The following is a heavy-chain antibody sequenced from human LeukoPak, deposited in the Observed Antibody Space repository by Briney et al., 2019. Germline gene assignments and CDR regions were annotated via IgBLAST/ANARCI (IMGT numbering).Heavy chain of an antibody. CDR3: ARGEYYSDTSSYFDY. J-gene: IGHJ4*02. CDR2: ISYDGSNK. CDR1: GFTFSSYG. V-gene: IGHV3-30*03. Sequence: GGSLRLSCAASGFTFSSYGMNWVRQAPGKGLEWVAVISYDGSNKYYADSVKGRFTISRDNSKNTLFVQMSSLRAEDTAVYYCARGEYYSDTSSYFDYWGQGTLVTVSA. D-gene: IGHD3-22*01.